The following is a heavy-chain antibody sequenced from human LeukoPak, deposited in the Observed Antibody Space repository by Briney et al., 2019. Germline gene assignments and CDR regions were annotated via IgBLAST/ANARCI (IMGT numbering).Heavy chain of an antibody. J-gene: IGHJ4*02. V-gene: IGHV4-34*01. CDR3: ASVQGPSDY. D-gene: IGHD1-1*01. CDR2: INHSGST. CDR1: GGSFSGYY. Sequence: SETLSLTCAVSGGSFSGYYWSWIRQPPGKGLEWIGEINHSGSTNYNPSLKSRVTISVDTSKNQFSLKLSSVTAADTAAYYCASVQGPSDYWGQGTLVTVSS.